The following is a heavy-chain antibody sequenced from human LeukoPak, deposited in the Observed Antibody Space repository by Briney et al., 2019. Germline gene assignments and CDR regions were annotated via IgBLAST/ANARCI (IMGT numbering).Heavy chain of an antibody. CDR1: GYTFTSYG. J-gene: IGHJ4*02. V-gene: IGHV1-18*01. CDR2: ISAYNGST. D-gene: IGHD1-26*01. CDR3: ARAPRTGGSYYFAY. Sequence: ASVKVSCKASGYTFTSYGISWVRQAPGQGLEWMGWISAYNGSTNYAQKLQGRVTMTTDTSTSTAYMELRSLRSDDTAVYYCARAPRTGGSYYFAYWGQGTLVTVSS.